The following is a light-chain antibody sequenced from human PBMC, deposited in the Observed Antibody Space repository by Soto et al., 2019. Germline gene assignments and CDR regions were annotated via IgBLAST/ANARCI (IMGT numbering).Light chain of an antibody. CDR3: MQSLQTPPT. Sequence: LPVTHGEPASISCRYSQSLLHSNGYNYLDWYLQKPGQSPQLLIYLGSNRASGVPDRFSGSGSGTDFTLKISRVQTEDVGVYYCMQSLQTPPTFGQGTKVDVK. CDR2: LGS. CDR1: QSLLHSNGYNY. J-gene: IGKJ1*01. V-gene: IGKV2-28*01.